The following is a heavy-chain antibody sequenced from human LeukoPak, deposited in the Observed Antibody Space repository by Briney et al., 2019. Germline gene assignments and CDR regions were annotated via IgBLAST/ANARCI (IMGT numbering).Heavy chain of an antibody. Sequence: GGSLRLSCAASGFTFSSYSMNWVRQAPGKGLEWVSSISSSSSYIYYADSVKGRFTISRDNAKNSLYLQMNSLRAEDTAVYYCARVREDGYNRKIDYWGQGTLVTVSS. CDR1: GFTFSSYS. V-gene: IGHV3-21*01. D-gene: IGHD5-24*01. CDR3: ARVREDGYNRKIDY. J-gene: IGHJ4*02. CDR2: ISSSSSYI.